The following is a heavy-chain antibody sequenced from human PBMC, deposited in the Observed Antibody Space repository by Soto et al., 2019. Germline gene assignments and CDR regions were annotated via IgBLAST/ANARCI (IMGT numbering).Heavy chain of an antibody. CDR3: ARGGEGYYYYYMDV. CDR2: IYYSGST. J-gene: IGHJ6*03. Sequence: SETLSLTCTVSGGSISSGGYYWSWIRQHPGKGLEWIGYIYYSGSTYYNPSLKSRVTISVDTSKNQFSLKLSSVTAADTAVYYCARGGEGYYYYYMDVWGKGTTVTSP. CDR1: GGSISSGGYY. D-gene: IGHD2-21*01. V-gene: IGHV4-31*03.